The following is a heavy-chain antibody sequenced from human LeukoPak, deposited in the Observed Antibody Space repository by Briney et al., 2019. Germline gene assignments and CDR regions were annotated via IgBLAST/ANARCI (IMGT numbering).Heavy chain of an antibody. D-gene: IGHD3-10*01. J-gene: IGHJ4*02. Sequence: PSETLSLTCTVSGGSISSGGYYWSWIRQPPGKGLEWIGYIYHSGSTNYNPSLKSRVTISVDTSKNQFSLKLSSVTAADTAVYYCARGGRMGVGSGRRRFDYWGQGTLVTVSS. CDR2: IYHSGST. V-gene: IGHV4-30-2*01. CDR3: ARGGRMGVGSGRRRFDY. CDR1: GGSISSGGYY.